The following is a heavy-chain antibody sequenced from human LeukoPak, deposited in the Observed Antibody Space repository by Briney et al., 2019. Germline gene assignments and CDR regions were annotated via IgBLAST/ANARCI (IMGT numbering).Heavy chain of an antibody. CDR1: GYTFTGYY. Sequence: GASVKVSCKASGYTFTGYYMHWVRQAPGQGLEWMGWINPNSGGTNYSQKFQGRVTMTRDTSISTAFMELSSLRSDDTAMYYCARMKPAVVWGQGTLVTVSS. D-gene: IGHD4-23*01. V-gene: IGHV1-2*02. CDR3: ARMKPAVV. CDR2: INPNSGGT. J-gene: IGHJ4*02.